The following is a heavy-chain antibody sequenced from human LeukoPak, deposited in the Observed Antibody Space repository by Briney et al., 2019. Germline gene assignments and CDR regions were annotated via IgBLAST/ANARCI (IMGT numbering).Heavy chain of an antibody. CDR3: ARDRLGATGHWRIDV. V-gene: IGHV4-4*07. D-gene: IGHD1-26*01. J-gene: IGHJ2*01. Sequence: SETLSLTCTVSGGSISSYYWSWLRQPAGKGLEWIGRIYTSGSTNYNPSLKSRVTISVDTSKNQFSLKLSSVTAADTAVYYCARDRLGATGHWRIDVWGRGTLVTVSS. CDR2: IYTSGST. CDR1: GGSISSYY.